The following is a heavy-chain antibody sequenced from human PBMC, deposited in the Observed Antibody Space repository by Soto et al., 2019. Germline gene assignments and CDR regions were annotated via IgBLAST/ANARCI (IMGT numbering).Heavy chain of an antibody. Sequence: LRLSCAASGFTFSTYAIHWVRQAPGKGLEYVSAISSNGDSTYYANSVKGRFTISRDNSKNTLYLQMGSLRVEDMAVYYCARAKGYGYFDYWGQGTLVTVSS. D-gene: IGHD5-12*01. CDR1: GFTFSTYA. J-gene: IGHJ4*02. CDR2: ISSNGDST. CDR3: ARAKGYGYFDY. V-gene: IGHV3-64*01.